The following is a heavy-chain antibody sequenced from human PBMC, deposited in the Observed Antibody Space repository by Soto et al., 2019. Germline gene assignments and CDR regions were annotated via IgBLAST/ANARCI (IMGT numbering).Heavy chain of an antibody. D-gene: IGHD1-26*01. J-gene: IGHJ4*02. CDR2: ISYDGSNK. CDR1: GFTFSSYA. CDR3: ARDRGWELPLYYFDY. V-gene: IGHV3-30-3*01. Sequence: GGSLRLSCAASGFTFSSYAMHWVRQAPGKGLEWVAVISYDGSNKYYADSVKGRFTISRDNSKNTLYLQMNSLRAEDTAVYYCARDRGWELPLYYFDYWGQGTLVTVSS.